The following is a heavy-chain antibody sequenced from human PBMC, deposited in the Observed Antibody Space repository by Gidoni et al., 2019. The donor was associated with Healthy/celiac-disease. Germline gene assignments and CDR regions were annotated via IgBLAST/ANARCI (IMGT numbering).Heavy chain of an antibody. CDR2: ISGSGGST. D-gene: IGHD3-3*01. Sequence: EVQLLESGGGLVQPGGSLRLSCAASGFTFSSYAMSWVRQAPGKGLEWVSAISGSGGSTYYADSVKGRFTISRDNSKNTLYLQMNSLRAEDTAVYYCASWGHDFWSGDDYWGQGTLVTVSS. CDR1: GFTFSSYA. CDR3: ASWGHDFWSGDDY. V-gene: IGHV3-23*01. J-gene: IGHJ4*02.